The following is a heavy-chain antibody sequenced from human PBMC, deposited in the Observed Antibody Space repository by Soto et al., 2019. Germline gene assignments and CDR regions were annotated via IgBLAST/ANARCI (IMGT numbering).Heavy chain of an antibody. CDR2: IIPIFGTA. V-gene: IGHV1-69*06. CDR1: GGTFSSYA. CDR3: ARVPMVRGVQSWFDP. J-gene: IGHJ5*02. D-gene: IGHD3-10*01. Sequence: VASVKVSCKASGGTFSSYAISWVRQAPGQGLEWMGGIIPIFGTANYAQKFQGRVTITADKSTSTAYMELSSLRSEDTAVYYCARVPMVRGVQSWFDPWGQGTLVTVSS.